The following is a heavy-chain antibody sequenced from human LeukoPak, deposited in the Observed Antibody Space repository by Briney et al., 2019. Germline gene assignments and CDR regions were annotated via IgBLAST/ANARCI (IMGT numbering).Heavy chain of an antibody. D-gene: IGHD6-13*01. CDR1: GGSFSGYY. CDR3: ARDGIAAAGSGMDV. CDR2: INHSGST. V-gene: IGHV4-34*01. J-gene: IGHJ6*02. Sequence: KPSETLSLTGAVYGGSFSGYYWSWIRQPPGKGLEWIGEINHSGSTNYNPSLKSRVTISVDTSKNQFSLKLSSVTAADTAVYYCARDGIAAAGSGMDVWGQGTTVTVSS.